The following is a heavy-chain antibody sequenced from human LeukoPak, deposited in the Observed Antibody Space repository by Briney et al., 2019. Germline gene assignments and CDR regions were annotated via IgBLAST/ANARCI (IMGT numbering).Heavy chain of an antibody. CDR2: INWNGGST. V-gene: IGHV3-20*04. CDR1: GFTFDDYG. D-gene: IGHD5-12*01. Sequence: GGSLRLSCAASGFTFDDYGMSWVRQAPGKGLEWVSGINWNGGSTGYADSVKGRFTISRDNAKNSLYLQMNSLRAEDTALYYWASGLSGYDSGDYWGQGTLVTVSS. J-gene: IGHJ4*02. CDR3: ASGLSGYDSGDY.